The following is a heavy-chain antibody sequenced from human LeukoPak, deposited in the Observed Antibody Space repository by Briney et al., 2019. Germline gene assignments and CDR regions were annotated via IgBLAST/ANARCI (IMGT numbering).Heavy chain of an antibody. CDR2: ISSSSSTI. V-gene: IGHV3-48*02. CDR1: GFTFSSYS. J-gene: IGHJ5*02. Sequence: PGGSLRLSCAASGFTFSSYSMNWVRQAPGKGLEWVSYISSSSSTIYYADSVKGRFTISRDNAKNSLYLQMNSLRDEDTAVYYCARAYYDFWSGFWFDHWGQGTLVTVSS. CDR3: ARAYYDFWSGFWFDH. D-gene: IGHD3-3*01.